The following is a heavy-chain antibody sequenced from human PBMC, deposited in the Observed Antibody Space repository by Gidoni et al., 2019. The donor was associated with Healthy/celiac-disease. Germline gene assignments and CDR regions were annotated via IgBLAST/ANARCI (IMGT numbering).Heavy chain of an antibody. CDR1: GFTFSSYG. Sequence: QVQLLESGGGVVQPGRSLRLSCAASGFTFSSYGMHWVRQDPGKGLEWVAVIWYDGSNKYYADSVKGRFTIARDNSKNTLYLQMNSLRAEDTAVYYCARELITSYCTNGVCYAPLDYWGQGTLVTVSS. V-gene: IGHV3-33*01. J-gene: IGHJ4*02. D-gene: IGHD2-8*01. CDR3: ARELITSYCTNGVCYAPLDY. CDR2: IWYDGSNK.